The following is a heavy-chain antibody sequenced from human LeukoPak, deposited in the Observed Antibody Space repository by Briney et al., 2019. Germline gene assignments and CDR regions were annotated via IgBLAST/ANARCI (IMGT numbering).Heavy chain of an antibody. D-gene: IGHD3-22*01. Sequence: GGSLRLSCTASGFIFSSFWMAWVRQAPGKGLEWVANIKPDGSLQFYGDSVKGRFTISRDNAKNSLYLQMNNLRAEDTALYYCATSYESSGCDWGQGTLVTVSS. CDR1: GFIFSSFW. CDR3: ATSYESSGCD. CDR2: IKPDGSLQ. V-gene: IGHV3-7*01. J-gene: IGHJ4*02.